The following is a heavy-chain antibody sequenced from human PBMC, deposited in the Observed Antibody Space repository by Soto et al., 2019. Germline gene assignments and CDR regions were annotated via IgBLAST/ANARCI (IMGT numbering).Heavy chain of an antibody. Sequence: QVQLVESGGGVVQPGRSLRLSCAASGFTFSSYGMHWVSQAPGKGLEWVAVIWYDGSNKYYADSVKGRFTISRDNSKNTLYLQMNSLRAEDTAVYYCARGSGATQAFDIWGQGTMVTVSS. CDR3: ARGSGATQAFDI. CDR2: IWYDGSNK. V-gene: IGHV3-33*01. CDR1: GFTFSSYG. D-gene: IGHD1-26*01. J-gene: IGHJ3*02.